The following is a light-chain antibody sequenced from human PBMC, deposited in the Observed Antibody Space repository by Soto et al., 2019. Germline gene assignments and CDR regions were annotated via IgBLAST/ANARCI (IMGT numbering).Light chain of an antibody. CDR3: QQLTRYPST. J-gene: IGKJ4*01. CDR2: DAS. CDR1: QRVDRW. Sequence: DIQMTQSPATLSASVGDRVTITCRASQRVDRWLAWYQQKPGQAPKLLISDASTLESGVPSRFSGSGSGTDFTLTISSLQPEDFATYYCQQLTRYPSTFGGGTKVDNK. V-gene: IGKV1-5*01.